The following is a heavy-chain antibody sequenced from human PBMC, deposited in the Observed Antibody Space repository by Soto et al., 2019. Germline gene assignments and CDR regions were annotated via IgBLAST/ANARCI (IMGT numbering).Heavy chain of an antibody. J-gene: IGHJ5*02. CDR1: GGTFSSYA. CDR2: IIPIFGTA. Sequence: QVQLVQSGAEVKKPGSSVKVSCKASGGTFSSYAISWVRQAPGQGLEWMGGIIPIFGTATYAQKFQGRVTITADESTSTAYMELSSLRSEDTAVYYCARAGDYQNPHNWFDPWGQGTLVTVSS. CDR3: ARAGDYQNPHNWFDP. V-gene: IGHV1-69*01. D-gene: IGHD4-17*01.